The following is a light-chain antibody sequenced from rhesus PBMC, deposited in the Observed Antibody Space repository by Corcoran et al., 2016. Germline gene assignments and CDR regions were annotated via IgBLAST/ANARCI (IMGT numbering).Light chain of an antibody. J-gene: IGKJ2*01. Sequence: DIQMTQSPSSLSAFVGDTVTITCRASLDISSNLAWYQQKPGKAPKLLIYKAPTLQSGVPSRFRGCGSGTDFTLTIRSLQHEDFAAYYSQQHDSYPCSFGQGTEVEIK. V-gene: IGKV1-25*01. CDR3: QQHDSYPCS. CDR2: KAP. CDR1: LDISSN.